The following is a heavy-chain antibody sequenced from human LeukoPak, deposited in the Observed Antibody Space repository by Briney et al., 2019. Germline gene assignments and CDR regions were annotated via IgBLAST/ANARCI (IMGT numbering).Heavy chain of an antibody. Sequence: GESLKISCKGSGYRFINYWIGWVRQMPGKGLEWMGIIFPDDSGTRYSPSFQGQVTISADKSISTAYLQWSSLKASDTAMYYCAIGGDSTTSCYRCFNYWGQGTLVTVSS. CDR2: IFPDDSGT. CDR1: GYRFINYW. V-gene: IGHV5-51*01. D-gene: IGHD2-2*01. J-gene: IGHJ4*02. CDR3: AIGGDSTTSCYRCFNY.